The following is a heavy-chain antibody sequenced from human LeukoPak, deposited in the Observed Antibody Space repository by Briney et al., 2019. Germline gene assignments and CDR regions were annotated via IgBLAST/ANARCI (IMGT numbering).Heavy chain of an antibody. V-gene: IGHV1-2*02. CDR3: ARGRIQLWLRWFDP. CDR2: INPNSGGT. Sequence: ASVKVSCKASGYTFTGYYMHWVRQAPGRGLEWMGWINPNSGGTNYAQKFQGRVTMTRDTSISTAYMELSRLRSDDTAVYYCARGRIQLWLRWFDPWGQGTLVTVSS. J-gene: IGHJ5*02. CDR1: GYTFTGYY. D-gene: IGHD5-18*01.